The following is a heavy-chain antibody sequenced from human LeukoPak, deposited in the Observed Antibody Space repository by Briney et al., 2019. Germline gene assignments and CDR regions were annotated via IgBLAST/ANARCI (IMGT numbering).Heavy chain of an antibody. D-gene: IGHD6-19*01. CDR1: GYTFTSYG. J-gene: IGHJ5*02. V-gene: IGHV1-18*01. Sequence: ASVKVSCKASGYTFTSYGISWVRQAPGQGLEWMGWISAYNGNTNYAQKLQGRVTMTTDKSTSTAYMQLRNLRSDDTAVYYCARDTAWVAVAGHNWFDPWGQGTLVTVSS. CDR3: ARDTAWVAVAGHNWFDP. CDR2: ISAYNGNT.